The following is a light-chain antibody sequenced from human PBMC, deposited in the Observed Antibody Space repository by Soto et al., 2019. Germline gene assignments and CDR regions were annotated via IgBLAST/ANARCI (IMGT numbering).Light chain of an antibody. CDR1: QDIGNF. Sequence: DIQMTQSPSSVSASVGDRFTIICRASQDIGNFLAWYQQTPGKAPRLLIHGASSLSREIPSRFSGGGTGTHFTLTISGLQPEDLATYFCLQTSTFPRTFGQGTKVDI. J-gene: IGKJ1*01. CDR3: LQTSTFPRT. CDR2: GAS. V-gene: IGKV1-12*01.